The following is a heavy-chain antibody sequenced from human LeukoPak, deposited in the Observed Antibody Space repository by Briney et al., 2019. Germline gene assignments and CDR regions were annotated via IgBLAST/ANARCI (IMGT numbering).Heavy chain of an antibody. D-gene: IGHD6-13*01. J-gene: IGHJ5*02. CDR3: ARDRSHQRRFHSSREENWFDP. CDR1: GFTFSSYG. Sequence: GGSLRLSCAASGFTFSSYGMHWVRQAPGKGLEWVAFIRYDGSNKYYADSVKGRFTISRDNSKNTLYLQMSSLRAEDTAVYYCARDRSHQRRFHSSREENWFDPWGQGTLVTVSS. CDR2: IRYDGSNK. V-gene: IGHV3-30*02.